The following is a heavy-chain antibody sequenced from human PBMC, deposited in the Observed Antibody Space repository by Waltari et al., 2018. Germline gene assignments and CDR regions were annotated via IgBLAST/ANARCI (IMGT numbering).Heavy chain of an antibody. CDR2: INPNSGGT. D-gene: IGHD3-3*01. CDR3: ARDVPIFGVVISPDFDY. CDR1: GYTFTGYY. V-gene: IGHV1-2*06. J-gene: IGHJ4*02. Sequence: QVQLVQSGAEVKKPGASVKVSCKASGYTFTGYYMHWVRQAPGQGLEWMGRINPNSGGTNYAQKFQGRVTMTRDTSISTAYMELSRLRSDDTAVYYCARDVPIFGVVISPDFDYWGQGTLVTVSS.